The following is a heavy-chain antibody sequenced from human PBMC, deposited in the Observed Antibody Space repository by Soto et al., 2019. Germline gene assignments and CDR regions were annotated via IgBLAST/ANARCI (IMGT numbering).Heavy chain of an antibody. CDR1: GFTFSSYS. Sequence: EVQLVESGGGLAQPGGSLRLSCAASGFTFSSYSVNWVRQAPGKGVEWVSNIWSASNINYADSVKGRFTVSRDNAKNSMSLQMNGLRDEDTAVYYCGRDYSFGFDYWGQGILVTVSS. D-gene: IGHD6-13*01. J-gene: IGHJ4*02. V-gene: IGHV3-48*02. CDR3: GRDYSFGFDY. CDR2: IWSASNI.